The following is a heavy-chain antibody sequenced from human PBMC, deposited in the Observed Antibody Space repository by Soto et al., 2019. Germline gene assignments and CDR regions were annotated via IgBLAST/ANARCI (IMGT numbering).Heavy chain of an antibody. V-gene: IGHV1-69*13. D-gene: IGHD3-10*01. Sequence: GASVKVSCKASGGTFSSYAISWVRQAPGQGLEWMGGIIPIFGTANYAQKFQGRVTITADESTSTAYMELSSLRSEDTAVYYCARTYGSGSYYNLWYFDYWGQGTLVTVSS. CDR1: GGTFSSYA. CDR2: IIPIFGTA. CDR3: ARTYGSGSYYNLWYFDY. J-gene: IGHJ4*02.